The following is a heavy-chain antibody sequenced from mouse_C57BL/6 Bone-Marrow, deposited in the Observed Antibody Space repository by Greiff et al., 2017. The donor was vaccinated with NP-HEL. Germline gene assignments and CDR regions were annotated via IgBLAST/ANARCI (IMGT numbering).Heavy chain of an antibody. CDR1: GYSFTSYY. Sequence: VKLMESGPELVKPGASVKISCKASGYSFTSYYIHWVKQRPGQGLEWIGWIYPGSGNTKYNEKFKGKATLTADTSSSTAYMQLSSLTSEDSAVYYCARGDSAWFAYWGQGTLVTVSA. CDR2: IYPGSGNT. CDR3: ARGDSAWFAY. V-gene: IGHV1-66*01. J-gene: IGHJ3*01.